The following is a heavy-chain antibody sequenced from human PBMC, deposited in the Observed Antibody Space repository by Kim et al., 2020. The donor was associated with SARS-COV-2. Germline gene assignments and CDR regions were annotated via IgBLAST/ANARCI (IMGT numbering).Heavy chain of an antibody. Sequence: GGSLRLSCAASGFNFSNYWMSWVRQAPGKGLEWVANIKQDGSEKYYVDSVKGRFTISRDNAKNSLYLQMNSLRAEDTAVYYCARDYYDSSNYYYVWVRVYYNGMDVWGQGTTVTVSS. V-gene: IGHV3-7*05. CDR1: GFNFSNYW. CDR3: ARDYYDSSNYYYVWVRVYYNGMDV. J-gene: IGHJ6*02. CDR2: IKQDGSEK. D-gene: IGHD3-22*01.